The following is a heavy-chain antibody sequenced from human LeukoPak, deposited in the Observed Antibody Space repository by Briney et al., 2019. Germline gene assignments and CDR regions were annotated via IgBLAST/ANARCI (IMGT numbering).Heavy chain of an antibody. CDR3: AKEEYSSGSYYFDY. V-gene: IGHV3-23*01. J-gene: IGHJ4*02. Sequence: PGGSLRLSCAASGFMFNSYAMSWVRQAPGKGLEWVSGISGYGENTYYAGSVKGRFTISRGNSKKTLYLQMNSLRAVDTAVYYCAKEEYSSGSYYFDYWGQGTLVTVSS. D-gene: IGHD6-19*01. CDR1: GFMFNSYA. CDR2: ISGYGENT.